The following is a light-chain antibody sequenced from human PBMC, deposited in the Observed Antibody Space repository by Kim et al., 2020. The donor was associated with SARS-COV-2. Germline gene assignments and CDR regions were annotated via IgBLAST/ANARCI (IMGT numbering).Light chain of an antibody. V-gene: IGKV1-5*01. CDR3: QQYNSYPLT. CDR1: QSISNW. CDR2: DAS. J-gene: IGKJ4*01. Sequence: AAVGDRVTITWRASQSISNWLAWYQQQPGKAPKLLIYDASSLGSGVPSRISGSGSGTEFTLAISSLQSDDFATYYCQQYNSYPLTFGGGTKVDIK.